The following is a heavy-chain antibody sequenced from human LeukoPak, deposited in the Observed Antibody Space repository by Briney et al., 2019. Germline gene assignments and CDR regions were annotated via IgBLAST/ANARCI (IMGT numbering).Heavy chain of an antibody. CDR2: ISSSGSTI. V-gene: IGHV3-48*03. CDR1: GFTFSSYE. Sequence: GGSLRLSCAASGFTFSSYEMNWVRQAPGKGLEWVSYISSSGSTIYYADSVKGRFTISRDNAKNSLYLQMNSLRAEDTAVYYCARVDYSNDPDVWGKGTTVTVSS. D-gene: IGHD4-11*01. CDR3: ARVDYSNDPDV. J-gene: IGHJ6*04.